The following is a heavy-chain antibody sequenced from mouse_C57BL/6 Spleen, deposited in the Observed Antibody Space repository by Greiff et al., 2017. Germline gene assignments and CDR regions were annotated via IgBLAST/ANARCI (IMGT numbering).Heavy chain of an antibody. CDR2: INPNNGGT. CDR1: GYTFTDYY. J-gene: IGHJ4*01. D-gene: IGHD2-5*01. Sequence: EVQLQQSGPELVKPGASVKISCKASGYTFTDYYMNWVKQSHGKSLEWIGDINPNNGGTSYNQKFKGKATLTVDKSSSTAYMELRSLTSEDSAVYYCARGGAYYSNYDYYAMDYWGQGTSVTVSS. CDR3: ARGGAYYSNYDYYAMDY. V-gene: IGHV1-26*01.